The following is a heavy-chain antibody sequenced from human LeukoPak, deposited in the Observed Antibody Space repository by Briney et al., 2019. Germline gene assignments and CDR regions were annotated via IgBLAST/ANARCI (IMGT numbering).Heavy chain of an antibody. CDR1: GPSISGYY. Sequence: SETLSLTCTVSGPSISGYYWSWIRQPPGKGLEWIGYIYYSGSTNYHPSLKSRVTISVDTSKNQFSLKLSSVTAADTDVYYCARGDGYNRYWGQGTLVTVSS. V-gene: IGHV4-59*01. J-gene: IGHJ4*02. CDR3: ARGDGYNRY. D-gene: IGHD5-24*01. CDR2: IYYSGST.